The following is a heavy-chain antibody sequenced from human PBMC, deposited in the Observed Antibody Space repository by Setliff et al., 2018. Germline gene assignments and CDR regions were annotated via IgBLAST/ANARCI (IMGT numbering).Heavy chain of an antibody. CDR2: IKSKADGGTA. CDR3: TTSPISSGWHSNFDYKMDV. D-gene: IGHD6-19*01. CDR1: GFTFSDAW. J-gene: IGHJ6*02. Sequence: LRLSCAASGFTFSDAWMNWVRQAPGKGLEWVGRIKSKADGGTADFAAPVKGRFTVSRDDSISTLYLQMNSLKTEDTAVYYCTTSPISSGWHSNFDYKMDVWGQGTTVTVSS. V-gene: IGHV3-15*01.